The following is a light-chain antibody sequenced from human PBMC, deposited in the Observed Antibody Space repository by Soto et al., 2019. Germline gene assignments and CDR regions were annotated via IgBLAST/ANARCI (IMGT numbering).Light chain of an antibody. V-gene: IGKV1-39*01. CDR3: QQSFHTPYT. Sequence: DIQLTQSPSSLSASVGATVTITCRASQAINKNLNWYQQKPGQAPNLLIYSAPDFQSGVPSSFSGSGSGTAFTLTISGLQPEDSATYYCQQSFHTPYTIGQGTDLEI. J-gene: IGKJ2*01. CDR1: QAINKN. CDR2: SAP.